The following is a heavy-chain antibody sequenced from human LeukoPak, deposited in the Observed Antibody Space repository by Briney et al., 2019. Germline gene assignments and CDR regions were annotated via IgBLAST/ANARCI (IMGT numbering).Heavy chain of an antibody. V-gene: IGHV1-69*13. D-gene: IGHD3-16*02. CDR2: IIPIFGTA. Sequence: VKVSCKASGGTFSSYAISWVRQAPGHGLEWMRGIIPIFGTANHAQKLQGRVTITADESTSTAYMELDSLRSDDTAVYYCARTSYDYVWGSYRLFDYWGQGTLVTVSS. CDR1: GGTFSSYA. J-gene: IGHJ4*02. CDR3: ARTSYDYVWGSYRLFDY.